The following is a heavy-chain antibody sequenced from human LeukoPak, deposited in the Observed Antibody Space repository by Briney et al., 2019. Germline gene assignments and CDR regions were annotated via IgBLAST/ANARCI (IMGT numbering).Heavy chain of an antibody. Sequence: SETLSLTCTVSGGSISSSNYYWGWIRQPPGKGLEWIGSIYYSGSTNYNPSLKSRVTISVDTSKNQFSLKLSSVTAADTAVYYCAREMGYGWRGPFDYWGQGTLVTVSS. D-gene: IGHD2-8*01. CDR2: IYYSGST. V-gene: IGHV4-39*07. CDR3: AREMGYGWRGPFDY. J-gene: IGHJ4*02. CDR1: GGSISSSNYY.